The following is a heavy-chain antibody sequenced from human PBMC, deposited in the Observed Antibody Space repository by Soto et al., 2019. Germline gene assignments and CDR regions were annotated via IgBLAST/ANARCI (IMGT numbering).Heavy chain of an antibody. CDR1: GGSFSGYY. CDR3: ARLVRGYCSSTSCYSLFYYYYGMDV. D-gene: IGHD2-2*01. CDR2: INHSGST. V-gene: IGHV4-34*01. J-gene: IGHJ6*02. Sequence: SETLSLTCAVYGGSFSGYYWSWIRQPPGKGLEWIGEINHSGSTNYNPSLKSRVTISVDTPKNQFSLKLSSVTAADTAVYYCARLVRGYCSSTSCYSLFYYYYGMDVWGQGTTVTVS.